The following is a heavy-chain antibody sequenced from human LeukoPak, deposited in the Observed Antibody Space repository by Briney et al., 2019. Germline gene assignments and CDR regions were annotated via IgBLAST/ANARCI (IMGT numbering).Heavy chain of an antibody. CDR1: GFSFSSYG. J-gene: IGHJ4*02. CDR2: IWYDGTNK. Sequence: GGSLRLSCAASGFSFSSYGIHWVRQAPGKGPEWVAVIWYDGTNKYYADSVKGRFTISRDNSKNTLYLQMNSLRAEDTAVYYCARDQRGFSYSKYYFDYWGQGTLVTVSS. CDR3: ARDQRGFSYSKYYFDY. D-gene: IGHD5-18*01. V-gene: IGHV3-33*01.